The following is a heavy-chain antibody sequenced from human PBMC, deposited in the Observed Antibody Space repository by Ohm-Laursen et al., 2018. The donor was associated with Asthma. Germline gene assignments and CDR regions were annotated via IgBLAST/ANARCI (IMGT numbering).Heavy chain of an antibody. V-gene: IGHV3-21*01. D-gene: IGHD3-3*01. J-gene: IGHJ4*02. CDR1: GFTFSSYS. CDR3: ARDSPTYYDFWSGYYNGGYYFDY. Sequence: SLRLSCTASGFTFSSYSMNWVRQAPGKGLEWVSSISSSSSYIYYADSVKGRFTISRDNAKNSLYLQMNSLRAEDTAVYYCARDSPTYYDFWSGYYNGGYYFDYWGQGTLVTVSS. CDR2: ISSSSSYI.